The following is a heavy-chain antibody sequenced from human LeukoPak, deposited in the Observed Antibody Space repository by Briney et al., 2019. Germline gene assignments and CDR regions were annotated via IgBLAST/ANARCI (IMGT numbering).Heavy chain of an antibody. J-gene: IGHJ6*02. CDR3: ARVLEYSSGWSYYYYYGLDV. Sequence: GGSLRLSCAASGFTFSSYSMSWVRQAPGKGLEWVSVIYSGGSTYYADSVKGRFTISRDNSKNTLYLQMNSLRAEDTAVYYCARVLEYSSGWSYYYYYGLDVWGQGTTVTVSS. CDR2: IYSGGST. CDR1: GFTFSSYS. D-gene: IGHD6-19*01. V-gene: IGHV3-66*01.